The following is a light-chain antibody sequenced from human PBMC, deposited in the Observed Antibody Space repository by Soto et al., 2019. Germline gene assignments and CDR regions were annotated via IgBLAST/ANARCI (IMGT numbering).Light chain of an antibody. CDR2: GAS. J-gene: IGKJ2*01. CDR1: QGISNNY. V-gene: IGKV3-20*01. Sequence: EHVVTQSPGTLSLSPRERATLSCRASQGISNNYLAWYQQKPGQAPRGLIYGASSRATGIPDRFSGSGSGTDFTLTISRLEPEDSAVYYCPQYGRSHHTFGQGTKLEI. CDR3: PQYGRSHHT.